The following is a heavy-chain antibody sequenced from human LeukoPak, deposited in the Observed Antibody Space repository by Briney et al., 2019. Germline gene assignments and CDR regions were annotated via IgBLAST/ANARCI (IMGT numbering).Heavy chain of an antibody. Sequence: PSETLSLTCRVSGASISGYYWSWIRQPPGKGLEWIGHMYYSGGTTYNPSLKSRVFISLDTSKKHFSLKLSSVTAADTAVYYCAGTGLFFDYWSQGTLVTVSS. CDR1: GASISGYY. D-gene: IGHD7-27*01. CDR2: MYYSGGT. J-gene: IGHJ4*02. V-gene: IGHV4-59*01. CDR3: AGTGLFFDY.